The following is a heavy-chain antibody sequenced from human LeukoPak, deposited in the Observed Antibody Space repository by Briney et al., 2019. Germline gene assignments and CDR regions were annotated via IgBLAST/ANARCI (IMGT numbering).Heavy chain of an antibody. D-gene: IGHD1-14*01. CDR3: ARDLLLGNRYYFGMDV. V-gene: IGHV3-30*03. CDR1: GFTFSSYG. CDR2: ISYDGSNK. J-gene: IGHJ6*04. Sequence: GRSLRLSCAASGFTFSSYGMHWVRQAPGKGLEWVAVISYDGSNKYYADSVKGRFTISRDNSKNTLYLQMNSLRAEDTAVYYCARDLLLGNRYYFGMDVWGKGTTVTVSS.